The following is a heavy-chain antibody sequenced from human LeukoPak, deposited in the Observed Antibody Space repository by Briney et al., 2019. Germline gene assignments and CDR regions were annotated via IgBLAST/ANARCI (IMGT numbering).Heavy chain of an antibody. CDR2: ISSSSSTI. CDR1: GFTFSSYS. D-gene: IGHD4-17*01. CDR3: ARYGDYGSFDP. V-gene: IGHV3-48*04. Sequence: GGSLRLSCAAPGFTFSSYSMNWVRQAPGKGLEWVSYISSSSSTIYYADSVKGRFTISRDNAKNSLYLQMNSLRAEDTAVYYCARYGDYGSFDPWGQGTLVTVSS. J-gene: IGHJ5*02.